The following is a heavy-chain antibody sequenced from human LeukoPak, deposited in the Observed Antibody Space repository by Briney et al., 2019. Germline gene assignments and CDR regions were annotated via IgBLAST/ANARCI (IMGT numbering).Heavy chain of an antibody. Sequence: SVKVSCKASGGTFSSYAISWVRQAPGQGLEWMGGIIPIFGTANYAQKFQGRVTITTDESTSTAYMELSSLRSEDTAVYYCARGRSGVRFLEWLDAFDIWGQGTMVSVSS. CDR2: IIPIFGTA. CDR1: GGTFSSYA. CDR3: ARGRSGVRFLEWLDAFDI. V-gene: IGHV1-69*05. D-gene: IGHD3-3*01. J-gene: IGHJ3*02.